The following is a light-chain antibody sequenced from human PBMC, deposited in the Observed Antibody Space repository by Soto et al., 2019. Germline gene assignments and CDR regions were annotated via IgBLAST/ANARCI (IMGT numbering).Light chain of an antibody. J-gene: IGKJ1*01. CDR3: QQYNTYPWT. CDR1: QSVRSW. V-gene: IGKV1-5*03. Sequence: DIQMTQSPATLSAPIGERVTITCRASQSVRSWLAWYQQKPGKAPNLLIYKASTLQSGVPSRFSGSGSGTEVTLTISSLQPEDFATYYCQQYNTYPWTFGQGTEVEIK. CDR2: KAS.